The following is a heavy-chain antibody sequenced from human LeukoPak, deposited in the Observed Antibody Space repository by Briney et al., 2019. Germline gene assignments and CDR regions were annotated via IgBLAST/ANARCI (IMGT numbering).Heavy chain of an antibody. Sequence: GRSLRLSCAASGFTFDDYAMHWVRQAPGKGLEWVSGICWTSGSIGYAVSVKGRFTISRDNAKNSLYLQMNSLRAEDTALYYCAKTPNYGDDYYFDYWGQGTLVTVSS. CDR3: AKTPNYGDDYYFDY. J-gene: IGHJ4*02. CDR2: ICWTSGSI. CDR1: GFTFDDYA. D-gene: IGHD4-17*01. V-gene: IGHV3-9*01.